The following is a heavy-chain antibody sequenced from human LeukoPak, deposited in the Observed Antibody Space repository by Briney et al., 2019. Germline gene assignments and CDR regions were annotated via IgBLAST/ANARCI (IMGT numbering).Heavy chain of an antibody. J-gene: IGHJ6*02. V-gene: IGHV4-59*01. CDR1: GGSISSYY. CDR3: ARVNYGMDV. CDR2: IYYSGST. Sequence: SETLSLTCPVSGGSISSYYWSWIRQPPGKGLEWIGYIYYSGSTNYNPSLKSRVTVPVDTPKNQFSLKLSAVTAADTAVYYCARVNYGMDVWGQGTTVTVSS.